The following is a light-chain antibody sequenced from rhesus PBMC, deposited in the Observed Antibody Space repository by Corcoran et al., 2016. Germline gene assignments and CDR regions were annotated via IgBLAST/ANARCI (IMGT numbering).Light chain of an antibody. CDR2: DAS. CDR3: LQYNSDPFT. J-gene: IGKJ3*01. Sequence: DIQMTQSPSSLSASVGDRVTITCRASQGISNFLSWYQQKPGKAPKLLISDASTLQGGVPSRFSGSGSGTDFTLTISSLQPEDFATYYCLQYNSDPFTFGPGTKLDIK. CDR1: QGISNF. V-gene: IGKV1-43*02.